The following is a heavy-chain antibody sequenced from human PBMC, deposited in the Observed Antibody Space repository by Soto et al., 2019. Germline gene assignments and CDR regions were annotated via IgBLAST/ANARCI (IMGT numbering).Heavy chain of an antibody. V-gene: IGHV1-45*02. J-gene: IGHJ4*02. Sequence: QMQLVQSGAEVKKTGSSVKVSCKGSGNTFTYVYLHWVRQAPGQALEWMGWITPFNGNTKYAQKFQDRVTFTRDTSLNTAYMELSSLRSDDTAMFYCASGRYDASGYFDYWGQGTLVTVSS. CDR1: GNTFTYVY. D-gene: IGHD3-22*01. CDR2: ITPFNGNT. CDR3: ASGRYDASGYFDY.